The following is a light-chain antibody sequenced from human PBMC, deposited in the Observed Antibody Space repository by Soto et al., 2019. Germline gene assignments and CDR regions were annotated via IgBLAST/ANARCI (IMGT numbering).Light chain of an antibody. V-gene: IGKV1-39*01. CDR2: AAS. J-gene: IGKJ2*01. Sequence: DIQMTQSPSSLSASVGDRVTITCRASQTITSYLNWYQQKPGRVPELVIYAASRLQSGVPSRFSGSGSGTDFTLTISSLQAEDFATYYCQQSYSTPYTFGQGTKLEIK. CDR3: QQSYSTPYT. CDR1: QTITSY.